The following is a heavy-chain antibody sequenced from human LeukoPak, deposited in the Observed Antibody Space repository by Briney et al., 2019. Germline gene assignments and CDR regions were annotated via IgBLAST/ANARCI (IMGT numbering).Heavy chain of an antibody. Sequence: SQTLSLTCTVSGGSISSGGYYWSWIRQHPGKGLEWIGYIYYSGSTYYNPSLKSRVTISVDTSKNQFSLRLSSVTAADTAVYYCARGAYYYDSSGYPAPLTYYYYGMDVWGQGTTVTVSS. D-gene: IGHD3-22*01. CDR1: GGSISSGGYY. J-gene: IGHJ6*02. CDR3: ARGAYYYDSSGYPAPLTYYYYGMDV. CDR2: IYYSGST. V-gene: IGHV4-31*03.